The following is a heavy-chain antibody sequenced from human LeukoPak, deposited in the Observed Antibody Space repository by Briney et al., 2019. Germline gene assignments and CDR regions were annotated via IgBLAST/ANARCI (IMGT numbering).Heavy chain of an antibody. CDR3: ARDYYGSGSYDGFDP. CDR1: GFSLSTSGMC. J-gene: IGHJ5*02. V-gene: IGHV2-70*11. D-gene: IGHD3-10*01. Sequence: SGPTLVNPTQTLTLTCTFSGFSLSTSGMCVSWIRQPPGKALEWLARIDWDDDKYYSTSLKTRLTISKDTSKNQVVLTMTNMDPVGTATYYCARDYYGSGSYDGFDPWGQGTLVTVSS. CDR2: IDWDDDK.